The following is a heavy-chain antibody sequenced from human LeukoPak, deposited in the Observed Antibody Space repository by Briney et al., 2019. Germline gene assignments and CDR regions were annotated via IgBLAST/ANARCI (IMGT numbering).Heavy chain of an antibody. CDR1: GFTFSSYG. J-gene: IGHJ6*03. CDR3: AKGAKRLGYCSGGTCYSSYDYYYMDV. CDR2: IRYDGSKK. Sequence: GGSLRLSCAASGFTFSSYGMHWVRQAPGKGLEWVAFIRYDGSKKYYADSVKGRFTISRDNSKNTLYLQLNSLRAEDTAVYYCAKGAKRLGYCSGGTCYSSYDYYYMDVWGKGTTVTISS. D-gene: IGHD2-15*01. V-gene: IGHV3-30*02.